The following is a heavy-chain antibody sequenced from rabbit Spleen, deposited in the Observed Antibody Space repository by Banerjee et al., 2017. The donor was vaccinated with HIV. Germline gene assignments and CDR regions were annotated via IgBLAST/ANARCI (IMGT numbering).Heavy chain of an antibody. D-gene: IGHD5-1*01. J-gene: IGHJ2*01. CDR2: IDTSDGDT. CDR1: GFSFSSNW. Sequence: LEESGGGLVKPGGTLTLTCTVSGFSFSSNWICWVRQAPGKGLEWIACIDTSDGDTDYANWPKGRFTISKASSTTVTLQMTSLTAADTATYFCARNDVNVFDPWGPGT. V-gene: IGHV1S45*01. CDR3: ARNDVNVFDP.